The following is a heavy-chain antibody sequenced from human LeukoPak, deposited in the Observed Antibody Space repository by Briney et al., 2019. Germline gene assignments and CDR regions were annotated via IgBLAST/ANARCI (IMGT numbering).Heavy chain of an antibody. D-gene: IGHD3-10*01. J-gene: IGHJ4*02. CDR3: AKSVLLWFGELRNFYYFDY. CDR1: GFTFSSYA. V-gene: IGHV3-23*01. CDR2: ISGSGGST. Sequence: GGSLRLSCAASGFTFSSYAMSWVRQAPGKGLEWVSAISGSGGSTYYADSVKGRFTISRDNSKNTLYLQMNSLRAEDTAVYYCAKSVLLWFGELRNFYYFDYWGQGTLVTVSS.